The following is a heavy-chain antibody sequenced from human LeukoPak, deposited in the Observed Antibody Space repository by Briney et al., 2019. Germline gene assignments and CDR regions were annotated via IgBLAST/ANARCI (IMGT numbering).Heavy chain of an antibody. CDR3: ARDDGYNYY. V-gene: IGHV4-61*02. CDR1: GGSISSGSYY. CDR2: IYTSGST. D-gene: IGHD5-24*01. J-gene: IGHJ4*02. Sequence: SETLSLTCTVSGGSISSGSYYWSWIRQPAGKGLEWIGRIYTSGSTNYNPSLKSRVTISVDTSKNQFSLKLSSATAADTAVYYCARDDGYNYYWGQGTLVTVSS.